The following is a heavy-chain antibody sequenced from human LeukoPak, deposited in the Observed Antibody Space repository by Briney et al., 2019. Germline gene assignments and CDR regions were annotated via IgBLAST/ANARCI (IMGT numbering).Heavy chain of an antibody. CDR3: ARTLRPYSGSSSGAFDI. Sequence: AGGSLRLSCAASGFTFSSYSMNWVRQAPGKGLEWVSYISSSGSTIYYADSVKGRFTISRDNAKNSLYLQMNSLRAEDTAVYYCARTLRPYSGSSSGAFDIWGQGTMVTVSS. CDR1: GFTFSSYS. J-gene: IGHJ3*02. V-gene: IGHV3-48*01. D-gene: IGHD1-26*01. CDR2: ISSSGSTI.